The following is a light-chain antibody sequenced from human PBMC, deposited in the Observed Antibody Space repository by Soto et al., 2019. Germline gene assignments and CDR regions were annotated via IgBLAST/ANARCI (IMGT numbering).Light chain of an antibody. J-gene: IGKJ1*01. Sequence: DIVLTQSPATLSVSPGERATLSCRASQSISSNLAWYQQKPGQAPRLLIYDTSSRATGIPARFSGSGSGTEFSLTISSLESEDFAVYYCQQYHNWPPCTFGQGTKVDI. CDR1: QSISSN. CDR3: QQYHNWPPCT. CDR2: DTS. V-gene: IGKV3-15*01.